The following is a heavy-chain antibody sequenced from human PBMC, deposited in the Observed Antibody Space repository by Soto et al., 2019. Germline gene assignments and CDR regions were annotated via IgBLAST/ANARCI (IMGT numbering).Heavy chain of an antibody. CDR1: GYTLTELS. D-gene: IGHD2-2*01. CDR3: ATKSPPQNVPYYYYYMDV. Sequence: ASVKVSCKVSGYTLTELSMHWVRQAPGKGLEWMGGFDPEDGETIYAQKFQGRVTMTEDTSTDTAYMELSSLRSEDTAVYYFATKSPPQNVPYYYYYMDVWGKGTTVTVSS. V-gene: IGHV1-24*01. J-gene: IGHJ6*03. CDR2: FDPEDGET.